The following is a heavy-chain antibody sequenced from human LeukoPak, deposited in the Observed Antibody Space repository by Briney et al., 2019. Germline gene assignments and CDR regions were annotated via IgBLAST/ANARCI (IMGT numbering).Heavy chain of an antibody. J-gene: IGHJ5*02. D-gene: IGHD3-10*01. CDR2: VYYSGST. V-gene: IGHV4-39*01. CDR3: ARHQTHGSGSFDP. Sequence: PSETLSLTCTVYGGSIGSSSYYWGWIRQPPGKGLEWIGSVYYSGSTYYNPSLKSRVTISVDTSKNQFSLKLSSVTAADTAVYYCARHQTHGSGSFDPWGQGTLVTVSS. CDR1: GGSIGSSSYY.